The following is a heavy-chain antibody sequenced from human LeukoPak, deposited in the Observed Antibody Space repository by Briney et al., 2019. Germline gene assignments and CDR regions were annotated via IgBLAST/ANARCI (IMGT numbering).Heavy chain of an antibody. D-gene: IGHD2-15*01. CDR2: ISSSSSYT. Sequence: NPGGSLRLSCVASGFTFSSYNMHWVRQAPGRGLEWVSLISSSSSYTYYADSVKGRFTISRDNAKHSMFLQMNSLRAEDTALYYCARDQSGGHPALDYWGQGTLVTVSS. CDR3: ARDQSGGHPALDY. CDR1: GFTFSSYN. V-gene: IGHV3-21*01. J-gene: IGHJ4*02.